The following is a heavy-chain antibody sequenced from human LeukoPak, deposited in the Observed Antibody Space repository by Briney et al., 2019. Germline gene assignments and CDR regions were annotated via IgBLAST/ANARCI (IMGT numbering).Heavy chain of an antibody. D-gene: IGHD3-22*01. J-gene: IGHJ5*02. Sequence: ASVKLSCKASRYIFTGFNFHWVRQAPGQGLEWMGRINADSGDTDLAQKFQGRITMTRDTSVSTTYMELTGLISDDTAIYYCARQADYLDNSGHYYVGGLNPWGRGTLVTVSS. CDR1: RYIFTGFN. CDR3: ARQADYLDNSGHYYVGGLNP. CDR2: INADSGDT. V-gene: IGHV1-2*06.